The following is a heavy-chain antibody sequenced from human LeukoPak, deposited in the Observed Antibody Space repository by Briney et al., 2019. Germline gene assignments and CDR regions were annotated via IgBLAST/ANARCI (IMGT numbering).Heavy chain of an antibody. CDR3: ARASGSYPTYDYYMDV. V-gene: IGHV3-7*01. CDR2: IKQDGSEK. Sequence: GGSRRLSFAASEFTLISYWMSWFPRAPGKGLEWVPTIKQDGSEKYYVDSVKGRFTISRDNAKNSLYLQMNSLRAEDTAVYYCARASGSYPTYDYYMDVWGKGTTVTVSS. J-gene: IGHJ6*03. CDR1: EFTLISYW. D-gene: IGHD1-26*01.